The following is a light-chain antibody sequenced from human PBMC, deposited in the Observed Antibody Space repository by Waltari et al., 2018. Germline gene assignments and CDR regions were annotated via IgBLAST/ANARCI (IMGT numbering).Light chain of an antibody. Sequence: QLVLTQSPSASASLGASVKLTCTLSSGHSTNVIAWLQKRPEEGPRYLMKVNGDGRHNKGDEIPDRFSGSSSGAERDLTISSLQSEDEADYYCQTGGHGTWVFGGGTKLTVL. CDR1: SGHSTNV. CDR2: VNGDGRH. V-gene: IGLV4-69*01. J-gene: IGLJ3*02. CDR3: QTGGHGTWV.